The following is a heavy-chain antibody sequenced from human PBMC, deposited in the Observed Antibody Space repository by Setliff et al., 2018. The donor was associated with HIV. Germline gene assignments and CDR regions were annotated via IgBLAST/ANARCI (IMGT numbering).Heavy chain of an antibody. Sequence: GESLKISCAASGVIFNNLWMHWVRQVPGKGLEWVSRIKTDSSSTDYADSVKGRFTISRDNAMNSLYLQMSSLRVEDTAVYYCVRDLMWAFDIWGQGTMVTVSS. CDR3: VRDLMWAFDI. D-gene: IGHD2-21*01. CDR2: IKTDSSST. J-gene: IGHJ3*02. CDR1: GVIFNNLW. V-gene: IGHV3-74*01.